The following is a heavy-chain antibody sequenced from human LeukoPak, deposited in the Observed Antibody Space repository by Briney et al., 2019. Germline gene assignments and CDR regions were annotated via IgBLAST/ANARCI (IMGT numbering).Heavy chain of an antibody. D-gene: IGHD2-21*02. CDR2: ISNGSSTI. J-gene: IGHJ3*02. Sequence: PGGSLRLSCAASGFTFSSYSMNWVRQAPGKGLEWVSYISNGSSTIYYADSVKGRFTISRDNAKNSLCLQMNSLRDEDTAVYYCARENIVVVTAIRDAFDIWGQGTMVTVSS. CDR3: ARENIVVVTAIRDAFDI. V-gene: IGHV3-48*02. CDR1: GFTFSSYS.